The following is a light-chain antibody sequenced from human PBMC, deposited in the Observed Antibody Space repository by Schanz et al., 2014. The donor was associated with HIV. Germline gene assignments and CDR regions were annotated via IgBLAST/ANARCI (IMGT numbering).Light chain of an antibody. CDR1: QSVLLSSNNKTY. CDR3: QQYYTTPWT. CDR2: WAS. V-gene: IGKV4-1*01. Sequence: DIVMTQSPDSLAVSLGERAAIHCTSSQSVLLSSNNKTYLAWYQQKPGQPPKLLIYWASTRKFGVPDRFSGSGSGTDFSLTITSLQAEDVAVYFCQQYYTTPWTFGQGTKVEIK. J-gene: IGKJ1*01.